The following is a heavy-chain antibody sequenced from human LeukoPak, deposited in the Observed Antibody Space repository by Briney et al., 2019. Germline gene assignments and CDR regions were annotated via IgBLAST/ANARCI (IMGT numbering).Heavy chain of an antibody. V-gene: IGHV3-30*02. CDR3: AKDQNPRGYSYGSDY. CDR1: GFTFSSYG. CDR2: IRYDGSNK. Sequence: PGGSLRLSCAASGFTFSSYGMHWVRQAPGKGPEWVAFIRYDGSNKYYADSVKGRFTISRDNSKNTLYLQMNSLRAEDTAVYYCAKDQNPRGYSYGSDYWGQGTLVTVSS. J-gene: IGHJ4*02. D-gene: IGHD5-18*01.